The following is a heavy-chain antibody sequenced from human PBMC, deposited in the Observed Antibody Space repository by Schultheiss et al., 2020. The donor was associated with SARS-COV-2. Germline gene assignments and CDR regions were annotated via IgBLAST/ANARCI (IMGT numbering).Heavy chain of an antibody. D-gene: IGHD3-22*01. J-gene: IGHJ6*02. CDR2: ISAYNGNT. Sequence: ASVKVSCKASGYTFTGYYMHWVRQAPGQGLEWMGWISAYNGNTNYAQNFQGRVTMTTDTSTSTANLELRSLRSEDTAVYYCATDRPVYDSSGCMDVWGQGTTVTVSS. CDR3: ATDRPVYDSSGCMDV. V-gene: IGHV1-18*04. CDR1: GYTFTGYY.